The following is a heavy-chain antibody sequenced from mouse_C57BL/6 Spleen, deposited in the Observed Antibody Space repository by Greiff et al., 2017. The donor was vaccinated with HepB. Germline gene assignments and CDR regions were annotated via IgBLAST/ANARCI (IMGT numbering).Heavy chain of an antibody. CDR1: GYSFTGYY. Sequence: EVQLQQSGPELVKPGASVKISCKASGYSFTGYYMNWVKQSPEKSLEWIGEINPSTGGTTYNQKFKAKATLTVDKSSSTAYMQLKSLTSEDSAVYYCARRGLKFAYSGQGTLVTVSA. D-gene: IGHD1-3*01. J-gene: IGHJ3*01. CDR2: INPSTGGT. CDR3: ARRGLKFAY. V-gene: IGHV1-42*01.